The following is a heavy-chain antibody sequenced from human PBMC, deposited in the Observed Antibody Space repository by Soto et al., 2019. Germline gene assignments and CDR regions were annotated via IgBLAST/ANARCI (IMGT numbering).Heavy chain of an antibody. CDR3: ARVEMATIEDFDY. CDR2: INSDGSST. V-gene: IGHV3-74*01. J-gene: IGHJ4*02. D-gene: IGHD5-12*01. CDR1: GFTFSSYW. Sequence: PGGSLRLSCAASGFTFSSYWMHWVRQAPGKGLVWVSRINSDGSSTSYADSVKGRFTISRDNAKNTLYLQMNSLRAEDTAVYYCARVEMATIEDFDYWGQGTLVTVSS.